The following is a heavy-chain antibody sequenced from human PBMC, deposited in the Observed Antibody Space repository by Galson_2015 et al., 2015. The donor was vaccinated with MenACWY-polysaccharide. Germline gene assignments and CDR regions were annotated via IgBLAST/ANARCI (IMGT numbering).Heavy chain of an antibody. D-gene: IGHD3/OR15-3a*01. CDR2: ISAGNGRT. Sequence: SVKVSCKASGYIFTNYAMHWVRQAPGQSFEWMGWISAGNGRTEYSQKFQGRVTITRDTSASTAYMEVSSLRSEDTAVYYCAMDSENLDYWGQGTLVTVSS. J-gene: IGHJ4*02. CDR3: AMDSENLDY. V-gene: IGHV1-3*01. CDR1: GYIFTNYA.